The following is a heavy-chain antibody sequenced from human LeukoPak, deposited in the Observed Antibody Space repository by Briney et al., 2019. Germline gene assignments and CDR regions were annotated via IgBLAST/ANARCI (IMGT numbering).Heavy chain of an antibody. CDR3: AKGSKGGDSTDYYYYCDL. J-gene: IGHJ2*01. CDR1: GFTFSSYW. D-gene: IGHD3-22*01. V-gene: IGHV3-74*01. Sequence: GSLKLSCAASGFTFSSYWMHWVRQAPGKGLVWVGIINGDGSTTIYADSVQGRFTLSRDTATNTLFLEMNSLRTEDTAVYYCAKGSKGGDSTDYYYYCDLGGRGTLDTVS. CDR2: INGDGSTT.